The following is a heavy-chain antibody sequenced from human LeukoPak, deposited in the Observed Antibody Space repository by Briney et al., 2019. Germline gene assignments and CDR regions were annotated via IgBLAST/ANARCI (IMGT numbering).Heavy chain of an antibody. Sequence: PGGSLRLSCAASGFTFSSYGMHWVRQGPGKGLEWVAVISYDGSNKYYADSVKGRFTISRDNSKNPLYLQMNSLRAEDTAVYYCATTRYCSGGSCSLPFAYWGQGTLVTVSS. D-gene: IGHD2-15*01. CDR3: ATTRYCSGGSCSLPFAY. V-gene: IGHV3-30*03. CDR2: ISYDGSNK. CDR1: GFTFSSYG. J-gene: IGHJ4*02.